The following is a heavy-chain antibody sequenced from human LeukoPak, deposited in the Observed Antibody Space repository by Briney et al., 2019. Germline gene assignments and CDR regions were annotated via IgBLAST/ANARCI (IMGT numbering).Heavy chain of an antibody. CDR2: IIPILGIA. J-gene: IGHJ6*02. V-gene: IGHV1-69*04. CDR3: ASARYSSGWYYYYGMDV. Sequence: SVKVSCKASGGTFSSYAISWVRQAPGQGLEWMGRIIPILGIANYAQKFQGRVTITADKSTSTAYMELSSLRSEDTAVYYCASARYSSGWYYYYGMDVWGQGTTVAVSS. D-gene: IGHD6-19*01. CDR1: GGTFSSYA.